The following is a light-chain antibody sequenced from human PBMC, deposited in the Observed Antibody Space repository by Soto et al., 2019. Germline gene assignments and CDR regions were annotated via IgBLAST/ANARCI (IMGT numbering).Light chain of an antibody. CDR2: GAS. Sequence: KMTQSPASLSASVGDRVTLTCRASQDISHFLAWYQQRPGKVPKLLIYGASTLQSGVPLRFSGSGSGTEFTLTISSLQPEDVATYYCQKYNKDSPATFAQGTKVDIK. V-gene: IGKV1-27*01. CDR3: QKYNKDSPAT. CDR1: QDISHF. J-gene: IGKJ1*01.